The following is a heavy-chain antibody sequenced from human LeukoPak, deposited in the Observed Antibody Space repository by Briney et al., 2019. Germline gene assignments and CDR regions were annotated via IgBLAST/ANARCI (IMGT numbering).Heavy chain of an antibody. CDR3: AKDIGVTKGTSYYYYYMDV. D-gene: IGHD4-17*01. J-gene: IGHJ6*03. CDR1: GFTFSSYN. V-gene: IGHV3-21*04. Sequence: PGGSLRLSCAASGFTFSSYNMNWVRQAPGKGLEWVSSTTSSSSYIYYADSVKGRFTISRDNSKNSLYLQMNSLRAEDTALYYCAKDIGVTKGTSYYYYYMDVWGKGTTVTVSS. CDR2: TTSSSSYI.